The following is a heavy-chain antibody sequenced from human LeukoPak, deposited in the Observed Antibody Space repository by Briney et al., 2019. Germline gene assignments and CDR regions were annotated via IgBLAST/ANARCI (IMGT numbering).Heavy chain of an antibody. CDR3: AKGGPNYYGSGSEIDQ. J-gene: IGHJ4*02. CDR2: ISGTGATT. V-gene: IGHV3-23*01. D-gene: IGHD3-10*01. CDR1: GFTFSNYA. Sequence: GGSLRLSCAASGFTFSNYAMNWVRQAPGKGLEWVSGISGTGATTYYADSVEGRFTISKDNSKNTLYLQINSLRVEDTAVYFCAKGGPNYYGSGSEIDQWGQGTLVTVSS.